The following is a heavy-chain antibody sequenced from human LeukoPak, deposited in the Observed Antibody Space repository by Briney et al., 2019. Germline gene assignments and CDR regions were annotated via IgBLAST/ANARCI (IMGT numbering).Heavy chain of an antibody. J-gene: IGHJ4*02. CDR3: ARTAYTSTSLGF. V-gene: IGHV3-74*01. D-gene: IGHD6-19*01. CDR2: INSDGSST. CDR1: GFTFSNYW. Sequence: PGGSLRLSCAASGFTFSNYWMHWVRQAPGKGLVWVSRINSDGSSTNYADSVKGRFTISRDNAKNTLYLQMNSLRAEDTAVYHCARTAYTSTSLGFWGQGTLVTVPS.